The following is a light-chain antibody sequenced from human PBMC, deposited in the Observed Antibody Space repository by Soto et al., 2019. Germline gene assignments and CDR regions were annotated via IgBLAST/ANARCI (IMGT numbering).Light chain of an antibody. J-gene: IGKJ1*01. CDR2: LGS. V-gene: IGKV2-28*01. Sequence: DIVLTQSPLSLPVTPGEPASLSCRSSQSLLGSGGHNYLDWYVQKPGQSPQFVIFLGSHRPSGVPDRFRGSGAGTDFTLKISRVEAEDVGVYFCMQSLQTPRTFGQGTRVEI. CDR3: MQSLQTPRT. CDR1: QSLLGSGGHNY.